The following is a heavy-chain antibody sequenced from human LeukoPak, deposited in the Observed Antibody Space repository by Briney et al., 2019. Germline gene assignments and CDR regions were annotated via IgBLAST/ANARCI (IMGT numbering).Heavy chain of an antibody. CDR1: GFTFSSYA. D-gene: IGHD3-10*01. CDR2: ISSNGGST. V-gene: IGHV3-64*01. Sequence: GGSLRLSCAASGFTFSSYAMHWVRQAPGKGLEYVSAISSNGGSTYYANSVKGRFTISRDNSKNTLYLQMGSLRAEDMAVYYCARVEGGGWFDPWGQGTLVTVSS. J-gene: IGHJ5*02. CDR3: ARVEGGGWFDP.